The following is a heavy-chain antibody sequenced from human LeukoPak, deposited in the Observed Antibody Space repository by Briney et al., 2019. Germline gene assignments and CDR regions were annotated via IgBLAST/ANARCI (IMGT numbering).Heavy chain of an antibody. CDR1: GFTFSSYS. CDR3: AKIGYIYGGLVFDY. Sequence: PGGSLRLSCAASGFTFSSYSMNWVRQAPGKGLEWVSSISSSSGYIYYADSVKGRFTISRDNAKNSLYLQMNSLRAEDTAVYYCAKIGYIYGGLVFDYWGQGTLVTVSS. V-gene: IGHV3-21*01. D-gene: IGHD5-18*01. J-gene: IGHJ4*02. CDR2: ISSSSGYI.